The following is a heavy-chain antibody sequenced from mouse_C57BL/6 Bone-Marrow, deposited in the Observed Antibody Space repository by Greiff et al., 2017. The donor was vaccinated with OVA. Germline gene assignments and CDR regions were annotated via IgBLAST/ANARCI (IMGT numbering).Heavy chain of an antibody. CDR3: ASRATVLKGY. CDR2: IYPRSGNT. V-gene: IGHV1-81*01. CDR1: GYTFTSYG. Sequence: QVHVKQSGAELARPGASVKLSCKASGYTFTSYGISWVKQRTGQGLEWIGEIYPRSGNTYYNEKFKGKATLTADKSSSTAYMELRSLTSEDSAVYFCASRATVLKGYWGQGTTLTVSS. D-gene: IGHD1-1*01. J-gene: IGHJ2*01.